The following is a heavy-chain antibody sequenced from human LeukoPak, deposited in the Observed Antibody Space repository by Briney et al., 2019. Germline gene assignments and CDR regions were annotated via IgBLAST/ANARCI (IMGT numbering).Heavy chain of an antibody. J-gene: IGHJ4*02. Sequence: SETLSLTCTVSGGSISSGGFYWSWLRQPARKGLEWIGHIYASGITSYNPSLKSRVTLSVDTSKNQFSLNLSSVTAADTAVYYCARSARDGYNNYFDYWGQGTLVTVSS. D-gene: IGHD5-24*01. CDR3: ARSARDGYNNYFDY. CDR1: GGSISSGGFY. V-gene: IGHV4-61*09. CDR2: IYASGIT.